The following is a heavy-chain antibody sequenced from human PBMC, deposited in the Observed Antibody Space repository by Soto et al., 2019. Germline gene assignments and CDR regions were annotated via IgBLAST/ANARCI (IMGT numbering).Heavy chain of an antibody. Sequence: GGSLRLSCAASGFTFNTRAMSWVRQAPGKGLEWVATISSNIVGTYYADSVKGRFTISRDNSKNTVYLQMNSLRAEDTAVYYCARFVASWLFMDVWGKGTTVTVSS. D-gene: IGHD3-9*01. V-gene: IGHV3-23*01. J-gene: IGHJ6*03. CDR3: ARFVASWLFMDV. CDR1: GFTFNTRA. CDR2: ISSNIVGT.